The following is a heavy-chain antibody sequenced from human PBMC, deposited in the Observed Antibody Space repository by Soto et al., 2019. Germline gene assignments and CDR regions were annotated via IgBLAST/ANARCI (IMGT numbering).Heavy chain of an antibody. J-gene: IGHJ6*03. CDR3: AKDRNDFWSGYLARSDMDV. CDR1: GFTLSSYA. Sequence: GESLKISCAASGFTLSSYAMSWVRQAPGKGLEWVSAISGSGGSTYYADSVKGRFTISRDNSKNTLYLQMNSLRAEDTAVYYCAKDRNDFWSGYLARSDMDVWGKGTTVTVSS. D-gene: IGHD3-3*01. CDR2: ISGSGGST. V-gene: IGHV3-23*01.